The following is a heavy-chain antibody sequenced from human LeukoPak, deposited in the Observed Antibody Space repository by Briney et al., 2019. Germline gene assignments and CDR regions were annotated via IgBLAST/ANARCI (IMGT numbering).Heavy chain of an antibody. D-gene: IGHD3-10*01. CDR2: ISAYNGNT. Sequence: GASVKVSCKASGYTFTGYGISWVRQAPGQGLEWMGWISAYNGNTNYAQKLQGRVTMTTDTSTSTAYMELRSLRSDDTAVYYCARDRFRYGSGPSYYFDYWGQGTLVTVSS. J-gene: IGHJ4*02. CDR1: GYTFTGYG. V-gene: IGHV1-18*01. CDR3: ARDRFRYGSGPSYYFDY.